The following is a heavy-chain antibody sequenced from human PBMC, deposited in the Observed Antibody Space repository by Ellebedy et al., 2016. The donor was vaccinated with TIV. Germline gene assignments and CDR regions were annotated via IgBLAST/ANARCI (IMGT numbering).Heavy chain of an antibody. CDR2: ITSASNT. CDR3: AGGRNI. CDR1: GFTFSGSG. Sequence: GGSLRLSCAASGFTFSGSGMHWVRQAPGKGLEWVSGITSASNTYYGDSVKGRFSISRDNSKNTVYLQMNSLRAEDTAIYYCAGGRNIWGQGTMVTVSS. V-gene: IGHV3-23*01. D-gene: IGHD1-14*01. J-gene: IGHJ3*02.